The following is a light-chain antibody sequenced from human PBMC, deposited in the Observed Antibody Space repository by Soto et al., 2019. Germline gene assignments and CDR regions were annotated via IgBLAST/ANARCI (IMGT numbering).Light chain of an antibody. V-gene: IGKV3-20*01. CDR3: QQYGSSTWA. CDR2: GAS. CDR1: QSVSSSY. J-gene: IGKJ1*01. Sequence: EVVLTQSPGTLPLSPGERATLSCRASQSVSSSYLAWYQQKPGQAPRLLIYGASSRATGIPDRFSGSGSGTDFTLTISRLEPEEFAVYYCQQYGSSTWAFGQGTKVEIK.